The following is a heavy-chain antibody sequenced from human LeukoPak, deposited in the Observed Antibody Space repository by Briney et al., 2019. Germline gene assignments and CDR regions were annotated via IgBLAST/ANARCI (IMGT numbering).Heavy chain of an antibody. Sequence: ASVKVSCKASGGTFSSYAISWVRQAPGQGLEWMGGIIPIFGTANYAQKFQGRVTITADESTSTAYMELSSLRSEDTAVYYCARLVPGSDFWSGYSPWGQGTLVTVSS. CDR3: ARLVPGSDFWSGYSP. V-gene: IGHV1-69*01. CDR1: GGTFSSYA. J-gene: IGHJ5*02. D-gene: IGHD3-3*01. CDR2: IIPIFGTA.